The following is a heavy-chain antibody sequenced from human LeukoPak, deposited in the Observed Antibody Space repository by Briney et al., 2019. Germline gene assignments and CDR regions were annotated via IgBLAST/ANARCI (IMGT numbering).Heavy chain of an antibody. Sequence: KASETLSLTCTVSGGSVSSGSYYWSWIRQPPGKGLEWIGYIYYSGSTNYNPSLKSRVTISVDTSKNQFSLKLSSVTAADTAVYYCAREKYSRRYFDLWGRGTLVTVSS. J-gene: IGHJ2*01. CDR1: GGSVSSGSYY. D-gene: IGHD2/OR15-2a*01. CDR3: AREKYSRRYFDL. V-gene: IGHV4-61*01. CDR2: IYYSGST.